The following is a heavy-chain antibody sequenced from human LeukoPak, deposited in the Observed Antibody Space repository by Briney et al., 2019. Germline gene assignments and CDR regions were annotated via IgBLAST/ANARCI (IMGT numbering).Heavy chain of an antibody. V-gene: IGHV4-59*01. CDR3: ARNKSSGREAFDP. J-gene: IGHJ5*02. CDR2: IDYSGSI. Sequence: SETLSLTCTVSGDSTSTYYWRWLRQPPGKGLEWIGYIDYSGSINYNPSLKSRLTISVDTSKNQFSLNLSSVTAADTAVYYCARNKSSGREAFDPWGQGALVTVSS. D-gene: IGHD6-25*01. CDR1: GDSTSTYY.